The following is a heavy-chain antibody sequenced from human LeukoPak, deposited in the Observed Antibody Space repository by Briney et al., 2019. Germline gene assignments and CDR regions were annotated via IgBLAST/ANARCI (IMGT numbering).Heavy chain of an antibody. CDR2: IGGSGGST. D-gene: IGHD1-1*01. J-gene: IGHJ4*02. Sequence: GGSLRLSCAASGFTFSTYAMSWVRQAPGKGLEWVSTIGGSGGSTYYADSVKGRFTISRDNSKNSLFVQMNSLRAEDTAVYFCAKSRSGSANWALQIFDNWGQGTLVTVSS. CDR3: AKSRSGSANWALQIFDN. CDR1: GFTFSTYA. V-gene: IGHV3-23*01.